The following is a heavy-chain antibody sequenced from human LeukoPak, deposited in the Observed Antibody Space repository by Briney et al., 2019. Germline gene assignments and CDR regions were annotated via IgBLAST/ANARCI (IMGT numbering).Heavy chain of an antibody. CDR3: AKDRYSGSYADASDI. Sequence: GGSLRLSCAASGFIFGDYAMHWVRQAPGKGLEWVSGISWNSDSEAYADSVKGRFTISRDNAKNSLYLQMNSLRVEDTALYYCAKDRYSGSYADASDIWGQGTMVTVSS. J-gene: IGHJ3*02. CDR1: GFIFGDYA. CDR2: ISWNSDSE. D-gene: IGHD1-26*01. V-gene: IGHV3-9*01.